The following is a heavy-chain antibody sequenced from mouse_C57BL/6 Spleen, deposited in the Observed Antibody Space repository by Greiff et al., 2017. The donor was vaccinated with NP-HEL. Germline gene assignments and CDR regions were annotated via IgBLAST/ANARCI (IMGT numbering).Heavy chain of an antibody. CDR1: GFTFTDYY. J-gene: IGHJ3*01. CDR2: IRNKANGYTT. CDR3: ARSYGSAGGFAY. D-gene: IGHD1-1*01. V-gene: IGHV7-3*01. Sequence: EVQVVESGGGLVQPGGSLSLSCAASGFTFTDYYMSWVRQPPGKALEWLGFIRNKANGYTTEYSASVKGRFTISRDKSQSILYLQMNALRAEDSATYYCARSYGSAGGFAYWGQGTLVTVSA.